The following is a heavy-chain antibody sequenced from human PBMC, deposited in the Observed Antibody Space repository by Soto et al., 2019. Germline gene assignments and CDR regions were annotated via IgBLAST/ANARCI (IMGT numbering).Heavy chain of an antibody. CDR1: GFTFSTYA. J-gene: IGHJ4*02. D-gene: IGHD3-16*02. CDR2: ISGAGDKT. V-gene: IGHV3-23*01. Sequence: PGGSLRLSCAASGFTFSTYAMSWVRQAPGKGLEWVSGISGAGDKTYYGDSVKGRFTISRDNSKDTLYLQMNNLRAEDTALYYCAKGGVIATFGGVIVPYYFDSWGQGTPVTVSS. CDR3: AKGGVIATFGGVIVPYYFDS.